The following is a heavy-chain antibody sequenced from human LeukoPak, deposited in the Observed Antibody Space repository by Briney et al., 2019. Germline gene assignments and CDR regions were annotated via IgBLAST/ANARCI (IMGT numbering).Heavy chain of an antibody. D-gene: IGHD3-22*01. Sequence: SETLSLTCTVSGGSISSYYWSWIRRPPGKGLEWIGYIYYSGSTNYNPSLKSRVTISVDTSKNQFSLKLSSVTAADTAVYYCARASSGLFDPWGQGTLVTVSS. CDR1: GGSISSYY. CDR3: ARASSGLFDP. J-gene: IGHJ5*02. CDR2: IYYSGST. V-gene: IGHV4-59*01.